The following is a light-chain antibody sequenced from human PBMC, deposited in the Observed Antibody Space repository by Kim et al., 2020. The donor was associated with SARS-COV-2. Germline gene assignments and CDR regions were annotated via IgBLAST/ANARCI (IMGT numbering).Light chain of an antibody. V-gene: IGKV3-15*01. CDR1: QSVSSN. CDR3: QHPGT. J-gene: IGKJ1*01. Sequence: ATLSVAPGERVTLACWASQSVSSNVAWYQQKPGQPPRLLVHGASTRATGIPARFSGSGSGTEFSLSISSLQSEDFAVYYCQHPGTFGQGTKVDIK. CDR2: GAS.